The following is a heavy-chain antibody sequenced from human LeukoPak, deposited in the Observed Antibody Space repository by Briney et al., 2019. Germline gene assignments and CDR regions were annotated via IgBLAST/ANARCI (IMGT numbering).Heavy chain of an antibody. J-gene: IGHJ6*02. CDR2: ISSSGSTI. D-gene: IGHD2-15*01. Sequence: QPGGSLRLSRAASGFTFSSYEMNWVRKAPGKGLEWVLYISSSGSTIYYADSVKGRFTISRDNAKNSLYLQMNSLRAEDTAVYYCAGNVVVVAATRGYYYGMDVWGQGTTVTVSS. CDR1: GFTFSSYE. CDR3: AGNVVVVAATRGYYYGMDV. V-gene: IGHV3-48*03.